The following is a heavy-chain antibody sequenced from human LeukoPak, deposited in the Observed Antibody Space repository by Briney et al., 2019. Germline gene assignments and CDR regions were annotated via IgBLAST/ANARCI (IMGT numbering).Heavy chain of an antibody. CDR1: GVSISSSNSY. D-gene: IGHD3/OR15-3a*01. J-gene: IGHJ4*02. CDR3: ARQTGSGLFILP. CDR2: IYYSGNT. Sequence: SETLSLTCTVSGVSISSSNSYWGWIRQPPGKGLEWFGSIYYSGNTYYNASLKSQVSISIDTTKNQFSLKLTSVTAADTAVYYCARQTGSGLFILPGGQGTLVTVSS. V-gene: IGHV4-39*01.